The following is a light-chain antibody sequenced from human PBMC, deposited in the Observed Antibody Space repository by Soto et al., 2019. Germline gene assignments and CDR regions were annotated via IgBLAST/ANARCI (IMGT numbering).Light chain of an antibody. CDR3: SSYAGRSTFVV. Sequence: QSALTQPASVSASPGEPITISCTGTSSDVGSYRLVSWYQQHPGKAPKLIIYEDDERPSGVSNRFSGSKSGNTASLTISGLQAEDEADYYCSSYAGRSTFVVFGGGTKLPVL. CDR2: EDD. J-gene: IGLJ2*01. CDR1: SSDVGSYRL. V-gene: IGLV2-23*01.